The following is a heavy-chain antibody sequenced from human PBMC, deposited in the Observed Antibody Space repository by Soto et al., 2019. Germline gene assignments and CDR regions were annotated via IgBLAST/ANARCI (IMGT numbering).Heavy chain of an antibody. CDR3: ARAPPLATFDY. CDR2: ISSSGSTI. J-gene: IGHJ4*02. V-gene: IGHV3-48*03. CDR1: GFTFSSYE. Sequence: GGSLRLSCAASGFTFSSYEMNWVRQAPGKGLEWVSYISSSGSTIYYADSVKGRFTISRDNAKNSLYLQMNSLRAEDTAVCYCARAPPLATFDYWGQGTLVTVSS.